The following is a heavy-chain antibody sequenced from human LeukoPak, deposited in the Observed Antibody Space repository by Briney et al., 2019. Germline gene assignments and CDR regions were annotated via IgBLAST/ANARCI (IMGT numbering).Heavy chain of an antibody. CDR3: ARGRELYDPHRFDY. V-gene: IGHV1-18*01. CDR1: GYTFTSYG. D-gene: IGHD1-26*01. CDR2: ISAYNGNT. Sequence: ASVKVSCKASGYTFTSYGISWVRQARGQGLEWMGWISAYNGNTNYAQKLQGRVTMTTDTSTSTAYMELRSLRSDDTAVYYCARGRELYDPHRFDYWGQGTLVTVSS. J-gene: IGHJ4*02.